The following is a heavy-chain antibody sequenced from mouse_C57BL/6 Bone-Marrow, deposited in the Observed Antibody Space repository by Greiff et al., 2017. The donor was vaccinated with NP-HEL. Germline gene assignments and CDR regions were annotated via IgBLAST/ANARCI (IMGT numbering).Heavy chain of an antibody. J-gene: IGHJ3*01. Sequence: DVKLVESGGDLVKPGGSLKLSCAASGFTFSSYGMSWVRQTPDKRLEWVATISSGGSYTYYPDSVKGRFTISRDNAKNTLYLQMSSLKSEDTAMYYCARNYDGYPAWFAYWGQGTLVTVSA. D-gene: IGHD2-3*01. V-gene: IGHV5-6*02. CDR3: ARNYDGYPAWFAY. CDR2: ISSGGSYT. CDR1: GFTFSSYG.